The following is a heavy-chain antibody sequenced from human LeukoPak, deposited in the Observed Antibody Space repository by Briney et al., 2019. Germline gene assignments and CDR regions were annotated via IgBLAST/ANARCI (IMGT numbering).Heavy chain of an antibody. Sequence: PGGSLRLSCAASGFTFSDYYMSWIRQAPGKGLEWVSYISYSSSYTNYADSVKGRFTLSRDNAENSMYLQMNSQRAKHPAVYYCAREMAAAGTAGLDYWGQGTLVTVSA. J-gene: IGHJ4*02. D-gene: IGHD6-13*01. CDR2: ISYSSSYT. CDR3: AREMAAAGTAGLDY. V-gene: IGHV3-11*05. CDR1: GFTFSDYY.